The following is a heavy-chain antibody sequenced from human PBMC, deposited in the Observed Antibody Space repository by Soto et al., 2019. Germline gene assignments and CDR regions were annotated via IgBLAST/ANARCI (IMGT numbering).Heavy chain of an antibody. V-gene: IGHV3-33*08. D-gene: IGHD6-25*01. J-gene: IGHJ6*03. CDR2: IWYDGSNK. Sequence: PVGSLRLRYAASGFNFSNHAMRWVSQAPGKGLEWVAVIWYDGSNKYYADSVKGRFTISRDNSKNTLYLQMNSLRAEDTAVYYSASGFLRYYYYMDVWVKGTTVTVS. CDR1: GFNFSNHA. CDR3: ASGFLRYYYYMDV.